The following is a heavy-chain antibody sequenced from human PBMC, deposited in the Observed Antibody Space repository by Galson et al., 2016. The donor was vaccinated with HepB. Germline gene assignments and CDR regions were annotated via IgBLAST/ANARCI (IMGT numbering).Heavy chain of an antibody. CDR3: AKDTHGDDFWSGYYLYYHYGMDV. CDR1: GFTFRSYA. J-gene: IGHJ6*02. CDR2: ISSSGSNT. Sequence: SLRLSCAASGFTFRSYAMSWVRQAPGKGLEWVSSISSSGSNTYYADPVKGRFTISRDNSKNTLYLQMNSLRAEDTAVYYCAKDTHGDDFWSGYYLYYHYGMDVWGQGTTVTVSS. V-gene: IGHV3-23*01. D-gene: IGHD3-3*01.